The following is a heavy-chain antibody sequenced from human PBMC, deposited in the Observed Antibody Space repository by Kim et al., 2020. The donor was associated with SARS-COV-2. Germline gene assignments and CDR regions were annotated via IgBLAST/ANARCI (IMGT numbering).Heavy chain of an antibody. J-gene: IGHJ5*02. CDR2: VNRTSTTI. V-gene: IGHV3-48*02. Sequence: GGSLRLSCAASGFTFRRVRQAPGKGLEWLSDVNRTSTTIYYAASVKGRFTISRDNAKNSLFLQMNSLRDEDTTVYNCARDRGSGFYSRTMSLSGQDLFDPWGQGTLVTVSS. CDR1: GFTFRR. CDR3: ARDRGSGFYSRTMSLSGQDLFDP. D-gene: IGHD3-10*01.